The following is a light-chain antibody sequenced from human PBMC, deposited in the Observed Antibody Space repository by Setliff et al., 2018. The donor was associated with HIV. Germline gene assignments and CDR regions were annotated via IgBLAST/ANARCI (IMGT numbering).Light chain of an antibody. CDR2: EVN. CDR1: SSDVGSYNL. J-gene: IGLJ2*01. Sequence: QSALAQPASVSGSPGQSITISCTGTSSDVGSYNLVSWYQQDPGKAPKLLIYEVNKRPSGVSNRFSGSKSGNTASLTISGLQTEDEADYYCCSYGGSSTYVIFGGGT. V-gene: IGLV2-23*02. CDR3: CSYGGSSTYVI.